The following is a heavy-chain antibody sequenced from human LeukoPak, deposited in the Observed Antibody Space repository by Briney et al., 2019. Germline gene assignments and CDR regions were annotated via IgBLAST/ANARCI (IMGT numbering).Heavy chain of an antibody. CDR2: IYPGDSDT. CDR3: ARQKVDTAMAD. V-gene: IGHV5-51*01. D-gene: IGHD5-18*01. Sequence: GWVRQPPGNGLEWMGIIYPGDSDTRYSPSFQGQVTISADRSISTAYLQWSSLKASDTAMYYCARQKVDTAMADWGQGTLVTVSS. J-gene: IGHJ4*02.